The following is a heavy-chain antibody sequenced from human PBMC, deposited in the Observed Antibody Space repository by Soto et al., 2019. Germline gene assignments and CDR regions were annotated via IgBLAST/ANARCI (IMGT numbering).Heavy chain of an antibody. CDR1: GFTFSSYS. CDR3: ASGHTVYPGRDFALFDS. Sequence: PGGSLRLSCAASGFTFSSYSMNWVRQAPGKGLEWVSSISSSSSYIYYADSVKGRFTISRDNAKNSLYLQMNSLRAEDTAIYYCASGHTVYPGRDFALFDSWGQGTPVTVSS. CDR2: ISSSSSYI. V-gene: IGHV3-21*01. J-gene: IGHJ4*02. D-gene: IGHD2-21*01.